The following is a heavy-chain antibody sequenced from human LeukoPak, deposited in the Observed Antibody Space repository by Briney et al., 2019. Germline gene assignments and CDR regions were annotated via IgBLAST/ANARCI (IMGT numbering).Heavy chain of an antibody. CDR2: IIPIFGTA. D-gene: IGHD3-9*01. J-gene: IGHJ6*04. CDR1: GGTFSSYA. V-gene: IGHV1-69*01. Sequence: GASVKVSCKAFGGTFSSYAISWVRQAPGQGLEWMGGIIPIFGTANYTQKLQGRVTITADESTSTAYMELSSLRSEDTAVYYCARVTHYDILTGYPDVYGMDVWGKGTTVTVSS. CDR3: ARVTHYDILTGYPDVYGMDV.